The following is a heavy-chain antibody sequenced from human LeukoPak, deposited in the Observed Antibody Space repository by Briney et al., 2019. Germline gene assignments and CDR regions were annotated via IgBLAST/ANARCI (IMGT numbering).Heavy chain of an antibody. J-gene: IGHJ3*02. V-gene: IGHV4-34*01. CDR2: VNHSGST. D-gene: IGHD6-13*01. CDR1: GGSFSGYY. CDR3: AMGIAAAGSPNDAFDI. Sequence: LETLSLTCAVYGGSFSGYYWSWIRQPPGKGLEWIGEVNHSGSTNYNPSLKSRVTISVDTSKNQFSLKLSSVTAADTAVYYCAMGIAAAGSPNDAFDIWGQGTMVTVSS.